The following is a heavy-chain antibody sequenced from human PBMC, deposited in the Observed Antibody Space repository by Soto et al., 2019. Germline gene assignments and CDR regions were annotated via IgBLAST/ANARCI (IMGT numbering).Heavy chain of an antibody. CDR3: AREGGESSDGLYYFDS. CDR2: IYYSGNT. J-gene: IGHJ4*02. CDR1: GGSTSSDNY. V-gene: IGHV4-30-4*01. D-gene: IGHD3-16*01. Sequence: PSETLSLTCTVSGGSTSSDNYWSWIRQPPGKGLEWIGHIYYSGNTDYNPSLKSRLAISIDTSKNQFSLKLSSVTAADTAVYFCAREGGESSDGLYYFDSWGQGSRVTVS.